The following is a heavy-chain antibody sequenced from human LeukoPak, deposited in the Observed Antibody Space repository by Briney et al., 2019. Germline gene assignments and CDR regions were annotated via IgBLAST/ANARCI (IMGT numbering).Heavy chain of an antibody. V-gene: IGHV3-74*01. CDR3: VREDNAFNV. CDR2: ISGDETYT. CDR1: GFTFSSDF. J-gene: IGHJ3*01. Sequence: GGSLRLSCAASGFTFSSDFMHWIRHAPGEGLMWVSQISGDETYTNYADSVKGRFTISRDNAKNTLYLQMNNLRAEDTAIYYCVREDNAFNVWGQGTLVTVSS.